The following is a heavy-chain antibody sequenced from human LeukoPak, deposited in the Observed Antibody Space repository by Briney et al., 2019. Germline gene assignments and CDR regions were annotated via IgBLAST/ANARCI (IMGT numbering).Heavy chain of an antibody. J-gene: IGHJ5*02. CDR1: GGSFSGYY. D-gene: IGHD2-2*02. CDR3: ARHPAYCSSTSCYTGRGRYNWFDP. CDR2: INHSGST. Sequence: SETLSLTCAVYGGSFSGYYWSWIRQPPGKGLEWIGEINHSGSTNYNPSFKSRVTISVDTSKNQFSLKLSSVTAADTAVYYCARHPAYCSSTSCYTGRGRYNWFDPWGQGTLVTVSS. V-gene: IGHV4-34*01.